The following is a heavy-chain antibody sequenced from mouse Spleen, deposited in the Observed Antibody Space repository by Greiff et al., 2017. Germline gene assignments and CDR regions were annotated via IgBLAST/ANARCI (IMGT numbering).Heavy chain of an antibody. V-gene: IGHV1-81*01. CDR1: GYTFTSYG. D-gene: IGHD2-10*02. J-gene: IGHJ1*01. CDR3: ARRGGTYGNDWYFDV. Sequence: VHLVESGAELARPGASVKLSCKASGYTFTSYGISWVKQRTGQGLEWIGEIYPRSGNTYYNEKFKGKATLTADKSSSTAYMELRSLTSEDSAVYFCARRGGTYGNDWYFDVWGAGTTVTVSS. CDR2: IYPRSGNT.